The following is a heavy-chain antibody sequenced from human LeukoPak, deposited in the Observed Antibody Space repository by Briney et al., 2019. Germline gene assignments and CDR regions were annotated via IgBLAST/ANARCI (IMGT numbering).Heavy chain of an antibody. CDR2: IYHSGST. V-gene: IGHV4-38-2*01. CDR1: GGSLSNYY. CDR3: ARRYSGYDSKRYFDY. D-gene: IGHD5-12*01. J-gene: IGHJ4*02. Sequence: ASETLSLTCAVYGGSLSNYYWSWIRQPPGKGLEWIGSIYHSGSTYYNPSLKSRVTISVDTSKNQFSLKLSSVTAADTAVYYCARRYSGYDSKRYFDYWGQGTLVTVSS.